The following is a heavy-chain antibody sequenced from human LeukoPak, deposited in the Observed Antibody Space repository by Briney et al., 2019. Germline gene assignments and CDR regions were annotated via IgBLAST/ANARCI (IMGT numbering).Heavy chain of an antibody. CDR1: GYTFTCYG. J-gene: IGHJ6*02. V-gene: IGHV1-18*01. D-gene: IGHD3-10*01. CDR2: ISAYNGNT. Sequence: ASVKVSCKASGYTFTCYGISWVRQAPGQGLEWMGWISAYNGNTNYAQKLQGRVTMTTDTFTSTAYMELRSLRSDDTAVYYCARDASRGVINYGMDVWGQGTTVTVSS. CDR3: ARDASRGVINYGMDV.